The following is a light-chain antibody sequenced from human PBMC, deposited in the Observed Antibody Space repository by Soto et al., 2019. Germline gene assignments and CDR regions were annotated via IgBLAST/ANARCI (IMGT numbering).Light chain of an antibody. J-gene: IGLJ1*01. CDR3: AAWDDVLNGYV. V-gene: IGLV1-40*01. CDR2: GNR. CDR1: SSNLGAGYD. Sequence: QSVLTQPPSVSGAPGQRVTISCTGNSSNLGAGYDVHWYQQLPGAAPKLVIFGNRNRPSGIPDRFSGSKSGTSASLAISGLQSEDEAEYYCAAWDDVLNGYVFGTGTKLTVL.